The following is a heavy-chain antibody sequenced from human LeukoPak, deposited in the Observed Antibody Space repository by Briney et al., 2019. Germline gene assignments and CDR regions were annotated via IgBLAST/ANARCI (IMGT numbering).Heavy chain of an antibody. CDR2: ISSSGSTI. V-gene: IGHV3-48*03. D-gene: IGHD3-16*02. J-gene: IGHJ4*02. CDR3: ARAEEAYYVWGSHRREGMGPDY. Sequence: GGSLRLSCAASGFTFSSYERNWVRQAPGKGLEWVAYISSSGSTIYYADSVKGRFTISRDNAKTSLYLQMNSLRAEDTAVYYCARAEEAYYVWGSHRREGMGPDYWGQGTLVTVSS. CDR1: GFTFSSYE.